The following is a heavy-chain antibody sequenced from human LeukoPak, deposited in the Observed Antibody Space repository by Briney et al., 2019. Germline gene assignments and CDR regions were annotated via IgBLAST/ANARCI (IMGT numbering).Heavy chain of an antibody. CDR2: INPSGGST. J-gene: IGHJ4*02. V-gene: IGHV1-46*01. Sequence: ASVKVSCKASGYSFTIYYMRWVRQAPGQGLEWMGTINPSGGSTNYAQKFQGRVTMTRDTSTSIVYMDLSSLTSEDTAVYYCARGLLHSDYWGQGTLVTVSS. CDR1: GYSFTIYY. CDR3: ARGLLHSDY.